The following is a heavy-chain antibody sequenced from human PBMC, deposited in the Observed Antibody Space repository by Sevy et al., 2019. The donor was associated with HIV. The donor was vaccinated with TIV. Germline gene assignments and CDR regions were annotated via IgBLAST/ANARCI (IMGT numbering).Heavy chain of an antibody. CDR3: ATFQAVAGNWFDP. D-gene: IGHD6-19*01. V-gene: IGHV1-24*01. CDR2: FDPEDGET. J-gene: IGHJ5*02. Sequence: ASVKVSCKVSGYTLTELSMHWVRRAPGKGLEWMGGFDPEDGETIYAQKFQGRVTMTEDTSTDTAYMELSSLRSEDTAVYYCATFQAVAGNWFDPWGQGTLVTVSS. CDR1: GYTLTELS.